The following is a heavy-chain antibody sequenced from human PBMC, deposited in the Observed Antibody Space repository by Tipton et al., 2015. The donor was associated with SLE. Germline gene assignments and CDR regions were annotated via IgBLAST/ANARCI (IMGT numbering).Heavy chain of an antibody. V-gene: IGHV4-59*01. Sequence: TLSLTCSVSGASMRGYYWSWIRQSPGKGLEWIGYIFENGNSNYNPSLESRVTISIGTSKGQFSLRLTSVTAADTAVYYCARDQVGMGDFDSWGPGTLVTVSS. CDR1: GASMRGYY. J-gene: IGHJ4*02. D-gene: IGHD2-21*01. CDR3: ARDQVGMGDFDS. CDR2: IFENGNS.